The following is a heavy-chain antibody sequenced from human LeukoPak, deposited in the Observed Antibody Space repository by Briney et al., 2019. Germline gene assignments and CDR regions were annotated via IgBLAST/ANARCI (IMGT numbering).Heavy chain of an antibody. V-gene: IGHV4-34*01. D-gene: IGHD3-9*01. CDR3: ARPSIASSYYDILTGPYSAHGAFDI. J-gene: IGHJ3*02. CDR2: INHSGST. CDR1: GGSFSGYY. Sequence: SETLSLTCAVYGGSFSGYYWSWIRQPPGKGLEWIVEINHSGSTNYNPSLKSRVTISVDTSKNQFSLKLSSVTAADTAVYYCARPSIASSYYDILTGPYSAHGAFDIWGQGTMVTVSS.